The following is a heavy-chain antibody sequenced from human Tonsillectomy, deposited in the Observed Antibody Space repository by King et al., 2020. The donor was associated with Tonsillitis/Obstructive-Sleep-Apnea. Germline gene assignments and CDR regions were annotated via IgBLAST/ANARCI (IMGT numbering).Heavy chain of an antibody. V-gene: IGHV3-30*04. CDR1: GFTFSSYA. Sequence: VQLVESGGGVVQPGRSLRLSCAASGFTFSSYAMHWVRQAPGKGLEWVAVISYEGRNKYYADSVKGRFTISRDNSKNTLYLQMNSLRAEDTAVYYCARGTYDFWSGYYPTDYFDYWGQGTLVTVSS. CDR2: ISYEGRNK. J-gene: IGHJ4*02. D-gene: IGHD3-3*01. CDR3: ARGTYDFWSGYYPTDYFDY.